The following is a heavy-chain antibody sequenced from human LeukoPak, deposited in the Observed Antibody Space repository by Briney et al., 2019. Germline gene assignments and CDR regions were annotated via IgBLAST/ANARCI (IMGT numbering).Heavy chain of an antibody. Sequence: PSETLSLTCTVSGGSISSYFWSWIRQPPGKGLEWIGYIYTSGSTDYNPSLKSRVTISVDTSKNQLSLKLNSVTAADTAVYYCARLGSGSLTAYDNWFDLWGQGTLVTVSS. CDR3: ARLGSGSLTAYDNWFDL. D-gene: IGHD6-13*01. CDR2: IYTSGST. CDR1: GGSISSYF. V-gene: IGHV4-4*09. J-gene: IGHJ5*02.